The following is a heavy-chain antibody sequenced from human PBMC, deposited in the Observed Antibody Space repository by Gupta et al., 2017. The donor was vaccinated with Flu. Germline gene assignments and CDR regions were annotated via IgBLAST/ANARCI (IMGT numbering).Heavy chain of an antibody. Sequence: EVQLVESGGGLVKPGGSLRLSCAASGFTFSSYEMNWVRQAPGKGLEWVSYISSSGSTIYYADSVKGRFTISRDNAKNSLYLQMNSLRAEDTAVYYCARHEKYSSGWYAAFDIWGQGTMVTVSS. CDR2: ISSSGSTI. CDR1: GFTFSSYE. J-gene: IGHJ3*02. CDR3: ARHEKYSSGWYAAFDI. V-gene: IGHV3-48*03. D-gene: IGHD6-19*01.